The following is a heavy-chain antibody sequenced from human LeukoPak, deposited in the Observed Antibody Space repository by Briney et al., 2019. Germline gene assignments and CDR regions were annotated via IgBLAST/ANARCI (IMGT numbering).Heavy chain of an antibody. D-gene: IGHD3-10*01. CDR2: IYSSGST. V-gene: IGHV4-4*07. J-gene: IGHJ4*02. Sequence: SETLSLTCSVSGGSISSYYWSWTRQPAGKGLEWIGRIYSSGSTNYNPSLKTRVTMSLDTSKNQFSLNPTTVTAADTAVYYCARTSARGAQFDYWGQGTLVTVSS. CDR3: ARTSARGAQFDY. CDR1: GGSISSYY.